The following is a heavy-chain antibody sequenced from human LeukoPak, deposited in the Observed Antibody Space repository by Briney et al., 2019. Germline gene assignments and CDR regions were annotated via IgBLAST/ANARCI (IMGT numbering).Heavy chain of an antibody. D-gene: IGHD3-22*01. CDR3: ARENYYDSSGYYYYYYYMDV. V-gene: IGHV4-59*13. Sequence: SETLSLTCTVSGGSISSYYWSWLRQPPGEGLEWIGYIYYSGSTNYNPSLKSRVTISVDTSKNQFSLKLSSVTAADTAVYYCARENYYDSSGYYYYYYYMDVWGKGTTVTVSS. CDR2: IYYSGST. CDR1: GGSISSYY. J-gene: IGHJ6*03.